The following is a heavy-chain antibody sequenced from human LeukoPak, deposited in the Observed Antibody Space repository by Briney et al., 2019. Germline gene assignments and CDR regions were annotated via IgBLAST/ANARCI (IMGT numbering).Heavy chain of an antibody. D-gene: IGHD3-3*01. CDR2: INHSGST. CDR1: GGSFSGYY. Sequence: SETLSLTCAVYGGSFSGYYWSWIRQPPGKRLEWIGEINHSGSTNYNPSLKSRVTISVDTSKNQFSLKLSSVTAADTAVYYCTRGTQVTIFGVVIDGTNWFDPWGQGTLVTVSS. CDR3: TRGTQVTIFGVVIDGTNWFDP. V-gene: IGHV4-34*01. J-gene: IGHJ5*02.